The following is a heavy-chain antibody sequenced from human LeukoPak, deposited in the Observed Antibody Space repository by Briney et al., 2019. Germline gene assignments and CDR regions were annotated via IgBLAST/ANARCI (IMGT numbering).Heavy chain of an antibody. J-gene: IGHJ5*02. D-gene: IGHD4-17*01. CDR3: ARHHHYGGTRGYNWFDP. CDR2: IYYSGST. Sequence: PSETLSLTCTVSGGSISSYYWSWIRQPPGKGLEWIGYIYYSGSTNYNPSLKSRVTISVDTSKNQFSLKLSSVTAADTAVYYCARHHHYGGTRGYNWFDPWGQGTLVTVSS. V-gene: IGHV4-59*08. CDR1: GGSISSYY.